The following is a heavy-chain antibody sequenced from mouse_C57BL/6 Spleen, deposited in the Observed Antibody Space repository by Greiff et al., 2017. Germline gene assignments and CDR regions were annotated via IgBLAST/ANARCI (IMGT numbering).Heavy chain of an antibody. Sequence: QVHVKQPGAELVKPGASVKMSCKASGYTFTSYWITWVKQRPGQGLEWIGDIYPGSGSTNYNEKFKSKATLTVDTSSSTAYMQLSSLTSEDSAVYYCARDSYAMDDWGQGTSVTVSS. CDR2: IYPGSGST. CDR3: ARDSYAMDD. V-gene: IGHV1-55*01. D-gene: IGHD3-2*01. CDR1: GYTFTSYW. J-gene: IGHJ4*01.